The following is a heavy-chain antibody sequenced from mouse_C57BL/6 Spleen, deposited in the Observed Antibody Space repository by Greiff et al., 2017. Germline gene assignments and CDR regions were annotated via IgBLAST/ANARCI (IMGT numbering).Heavy chain of an antibody. CDR3: ARYGNYGGYFDV. D-gene: IGHD2-1*01. V-gene: IGHV1-69*01. Sequence: QVQLKQPGAELVMPGASVKLSCKASGYTFTSYWMHWVKQRPGQGLEWIGEIDPSDSYTNYNQQFKGKSTLTVDKSSSTAYMQLSSLTSEDSAVYYCARYGNYGGYFDVWGTGTTVTVSS. CDR2: IDPSDSYT. CDR1: GYTFTSYW. J-gene: IGHJ1*03.